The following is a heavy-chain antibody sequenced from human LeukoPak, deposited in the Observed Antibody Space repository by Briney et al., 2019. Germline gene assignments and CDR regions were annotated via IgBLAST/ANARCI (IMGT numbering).Heavy chain of an antibody. J-gene: IGHJ5*02. V-gene: IGHV1-8*01. CDR1: GYTFTSYD. CDR2: MNPNSGNT. D-gene: IGHD3-9*01. CDR3: ARAHLTGYYIWFDP. Sequence: ASVKVSCKASGYTFTSYDINWVRQATGQGLEWMGWMNPNSGNTGYAQKFQGRVTMTRNTSISTAYMELSSLRSEDTAVYYCARAHLTGYYIWFDPWGQGTLVTVSS.